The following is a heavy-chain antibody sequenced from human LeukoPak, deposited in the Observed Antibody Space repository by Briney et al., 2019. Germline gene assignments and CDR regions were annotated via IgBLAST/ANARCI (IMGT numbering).Heavy chain of an antibody. Sequence: GGSLRLSCVGSGFTFSNYVMSWVRQAPGKALEWVSSISASGLSTYYADSVKGRFTVSRDNSKNTLYLQMSGLRGEDTAVYYCAKDPRTARDTGYYYFDDWGHGTLVTVSS. CDR1: GFTFSNYV. D-gene: IGHD3-9*01. V-gene: IGHV3-23*01. CDR2: ISASGLST. J-gene: IGHJ4*01. CDR3: AKDPRTARDTGYYYFDD.